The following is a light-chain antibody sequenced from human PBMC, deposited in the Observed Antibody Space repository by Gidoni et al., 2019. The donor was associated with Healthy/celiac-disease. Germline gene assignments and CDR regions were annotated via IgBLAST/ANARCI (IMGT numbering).Light chain of an antibody. V-gene: IGKV1-39*01. J-gene: IGKJ4*01. Sequence: DIQMTQSPSPLSASVGDRVTITCRASQRVSSYLNWYQQKPGKAPKLLIYAASSLQSGVPSRFSGSGSGTDFTLTISSLQPEDFATYYCQQGYSTPLTFXGXTKVEIK. CDR2: AAS. CDR1: QRVSSY. CDR3: QQGYSTPLT.